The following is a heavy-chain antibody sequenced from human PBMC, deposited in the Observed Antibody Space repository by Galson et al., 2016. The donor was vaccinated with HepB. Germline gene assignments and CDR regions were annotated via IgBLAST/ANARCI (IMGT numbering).Heavy chain of an antibody. J-gene: IGHJ3*02. Sequence: SLRLSCAVSGRNFNSFAMTWVRQPPGKGLEWVSAISGSGGSTYYADSVKGRFTISRDNSKNTLYLQMNSLRAEDTAVYYCAKDGKWLSRGAFDIWGQGTMVTGSS. V-gene: IGHV3-23*01. CDR1: GRNFNSFA. CDR2: ISGSGGST. D-gene: IGHD5-12*01. CDR3: AKDGKWLSRGAFDI.